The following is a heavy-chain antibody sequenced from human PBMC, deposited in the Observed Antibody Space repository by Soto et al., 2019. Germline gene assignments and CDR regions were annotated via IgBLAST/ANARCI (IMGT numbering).Heavy chain of an antibody. J-gene: IGHJ3*02. CDR2: IGTAGDT. V-gene: IGHV3-13*01. Sequence: EVQLVESGGGLVQPGGSLRLSCAASGFTFSSYDMHWVRQATGKGLEWVSAIGTAGDTYYPGSVKGRFTISRENAKNSLYLQMNSLRAEDTDVYYCARDGAMGAFEIWCQGTMVTVSS. CDR3: ARDGAMGAFEI. D-gene: IGHD3-10*01. CDR1: GFTFSSYD.